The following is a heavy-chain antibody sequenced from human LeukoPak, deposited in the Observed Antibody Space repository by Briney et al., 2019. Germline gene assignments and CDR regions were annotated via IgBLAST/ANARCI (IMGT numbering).Heavy chain of an antibody. CDR3: AREGVSPWYFDY. V-gene: IGHV3-64*01. Sequence: RSGGSLRLSCAASGFSFSAYAMHWVRQAPGKGLEYVAGISGNEEKTSYGSSVMGRFTISRDNSKNMLSLQMNSLRPEDTAVYYCAREGVSPWYFDYWGQGTLVTVSS. J-gene: IGHJ4*02. CDR2: ISGNEEKT. D-gene: IGHD3-10*01. CDR1: GFSFSAYA.